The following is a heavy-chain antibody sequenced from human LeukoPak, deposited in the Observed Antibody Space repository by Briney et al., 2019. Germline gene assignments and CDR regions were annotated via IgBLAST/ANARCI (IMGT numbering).Heavy chain of an antibody. CDR3: ATCRDLRWCDAFDI. CDR2: FDPEDGET. CDR1: GYTLTELS. Sequence: ASVKVSCKVYGYTLTELSMHWVRQAPGKGLEWMGGFDPEDGETIYAQKFQGRVTMTEDTSTDTAYMELSSLRSEDTAVYYCATCRDLRWCDAFDIWGQGTMVTVSS. J-gene: IGHJ3*02. V-gene: IGHV1-24*01. D-gene: IGHD4-23*01.